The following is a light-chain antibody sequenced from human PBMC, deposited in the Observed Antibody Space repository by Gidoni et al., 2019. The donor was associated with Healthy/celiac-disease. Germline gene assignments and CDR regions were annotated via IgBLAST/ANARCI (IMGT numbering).Light chain of an antibody. V-gene: IGKV4-1*01. CDR2: RAS. CDR3: QQYYSTPYT. J-gene: IGKJ2*01. CDR1: QSVLYSSNNKNY. Sequence: DIVLLQSPDSPAVSLGERATNNCKSSQSVLYSSNNKNYLAWYQQKPGQPPKLLIYRASTRESGVPDRFSGSGSGTDFTLTISSLQAEDVAVYYCQQYYSTPYTFGQGTKLEIK.